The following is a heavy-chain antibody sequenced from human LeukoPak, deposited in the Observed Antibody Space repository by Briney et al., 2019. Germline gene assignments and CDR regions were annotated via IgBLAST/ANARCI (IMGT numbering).Heavy chain of an antibody. CDR2: ISGSSKTT. V-gene: IGHV3-23*01. Sequence: GGSLRLSCAASGFNFTIFDMSWVRQAPGKGLEWVAEISGSSKTTNYADSVKGRFTISRDNSKNTVFLQLNSLRADDTAVYFCTKGAWLDYWGQGNPGHRLL. CDR1: GFNFTIFD. CDR3: TKGAWLDY. J-gene: IGHJ4*02.